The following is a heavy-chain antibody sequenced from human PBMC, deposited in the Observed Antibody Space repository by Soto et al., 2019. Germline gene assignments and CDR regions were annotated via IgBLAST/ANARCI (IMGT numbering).Heavy chain of an antibody. CDR1: GYSFTSYW. CDR3: ATQGSYSSVHYGMDV. J-gene: IGHJ6*02. D-gene: IGHD6-25*01. CDR2: IYPGDSDT. V-gene: IGHV5-51*01. Sequence: GESLKISCKGSGYSFTSYWIGWVRQMPGKGLEWMGIIYPGDSDTRYSPSFQGQVTISADKSISTAYLQWSSLKASDTAMYYCATQGSYSSVHYGMDVWGQGTTVTVSS.